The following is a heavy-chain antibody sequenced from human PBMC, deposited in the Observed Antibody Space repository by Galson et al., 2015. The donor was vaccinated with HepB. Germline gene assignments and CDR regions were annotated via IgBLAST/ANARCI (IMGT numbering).Heavy chain of an antibody. J-gene: IGHJ3*02. CDR1: GGTFSSYA. CDR2: IIPIFGTA. D-gene: IGHD6-6*01. Sequence: SVKVSCKASGGTFSSYAISWVRQAPGQGLEWIGGIIPIFGTANYAQKFQGRVTITADESTSTAYMELSSLRSEDTTVYYCAREGSSSASLAFDIWGQGTMVTVSS. CDR3: AREGSSSASLAFDI. V-gene: IGHV1-69*13.